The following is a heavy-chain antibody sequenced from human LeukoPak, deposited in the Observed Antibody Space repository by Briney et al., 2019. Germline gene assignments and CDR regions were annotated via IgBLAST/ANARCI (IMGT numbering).Heavy chain of an antibody. CDR3: AKRIGTTGTGDY. D-gene: IGHD1-1*01. CDR2: ISYDGSSK. CDR1: GFTFSSYG. Sequence: PGRSLRLSCAASGFTFSSYGMHWVRQAPGKGLEWVAVISYDGSSKYYADSVKGRFTISRDNSKNTLYLQMNSLRAEDTAVCYCAKRIGTTGTGDYWGQGTLVTVSS. V-gene: IGHV3-30*18. J-gene: IGHJ4*02.